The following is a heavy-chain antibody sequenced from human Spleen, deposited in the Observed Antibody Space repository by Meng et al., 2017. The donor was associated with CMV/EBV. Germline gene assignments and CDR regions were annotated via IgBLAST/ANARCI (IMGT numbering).Heavy chain of an antibody. D-gene: IGHD6-6*01. Sequence: GESLKISCAASGFTFSSYSMNWVRQAPGKGLEWVSSISSSSSYIYYADSVKGRFTISRDNAKNSLYLQMNSLRAEDTAVYYCAKDRGSSSLGYFDYWGQGTLVTVSS. J-gene: IGHJ4*02. CDR2: ISSSSSYI. V-gene: IGHV3-21*01. CDR3: AKDRGSSSLGYFDY. CDR1: GFTFSSYS.